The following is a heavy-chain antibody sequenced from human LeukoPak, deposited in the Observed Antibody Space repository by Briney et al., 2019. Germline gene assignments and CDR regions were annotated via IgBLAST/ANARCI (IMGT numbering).Heavy chain of an antibody. Sequence: GGSLRLSCAASGFTFSSYAMSWVRQAPGKGLEWVSAISGSGGSTYYADSVKGRFTISRDNSKNTLYLQMNSLRAEDTAVYYCATYYVVVVAATNSGTDYWGQGTLVTVSP. CDR2: ISGSGGST. CDR1: GFTFSSYA. V-gene: IGHV3-23*01. D-gene: IGHD2-15*01. CDR3: ATYYVVVVAATNSGTDY. J-gene: IGHJ4*02.